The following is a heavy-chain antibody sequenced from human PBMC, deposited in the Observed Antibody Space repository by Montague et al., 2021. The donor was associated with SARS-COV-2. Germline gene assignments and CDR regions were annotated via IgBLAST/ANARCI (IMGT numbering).Heavy chain of an antibody. Sequence: ETLSLTCTVSGGSISSSSYYWGWIRQPPGMGLEWIGSIYYSGSTYYNPSLKSRVTISVDTSKNQFSLKLSSVTAADTAVYYCARVGRQQLVRLSGMDVWGQGTTVTVSS. CDR1: GGSISSSSYY. J-gene: IGHJ6*02. CDR3: ARVGRQQLVRLSGMDV. CDR2: IYYSGST. V-gene: IGHV4-39*07. D-gene: IGHD6-13*01.